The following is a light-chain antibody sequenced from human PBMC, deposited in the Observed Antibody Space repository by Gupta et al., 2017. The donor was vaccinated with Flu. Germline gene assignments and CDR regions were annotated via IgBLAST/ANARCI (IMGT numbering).Light chain of an antibody. J-gene: IGKJ2*01. CDR1: ESISTY. CDR3: RQHCSSPPPT. CDR2: DAS. Sequence: EIVLTQPPATLSLSPGESATLSCSASESISTYLAWYQRKPGQIPRLLIFDASKRATGVPFRLSGSGCGTDFTLTINSREPEDFAVYYCRQHCSSPPPTFGQGTKVEIK. V-gene: IGKV3-11*01.